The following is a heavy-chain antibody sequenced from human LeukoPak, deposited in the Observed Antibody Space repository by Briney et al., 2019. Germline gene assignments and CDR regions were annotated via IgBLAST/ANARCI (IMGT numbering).Heavy chain of an antibody. J-gene: IGHJ4*02. CDR3: ARDLSGYNFIDYFDY. CDR1: GFSFGNHA. Sequence: GGSLRLSCAASGFSFGNHAMIWVRQAPGKGLEWVAIISYDGSNEYYADSVKGRFTISRDNSKNTLYLQMNSLRAEDTAVYYCARDLSGYNFIDYFDYWGQGTLVTVSS. V-gene: IGHV3-30*04. CDR2: ISYDGSNE. D-gene: IGHD5-24*01.